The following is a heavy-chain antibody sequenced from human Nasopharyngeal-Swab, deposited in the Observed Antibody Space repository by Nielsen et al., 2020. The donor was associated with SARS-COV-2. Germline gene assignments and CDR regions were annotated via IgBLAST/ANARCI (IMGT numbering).Heavy chain of an antibody. D-gene: IGHD3-22*01. CDR2: ISGSGSSM. J-gene: IGHJ4*02. Sequence: VRQAPGKGLEWVSYISGSGSSMFYADSVRGRFTISRDNAKNSLYLQMNSLRAEDTAVYYCSRANYYDDYWGQGTLVTVSS. V-gene: IGHV3-48*03. CDR3: SRANYYDDY.